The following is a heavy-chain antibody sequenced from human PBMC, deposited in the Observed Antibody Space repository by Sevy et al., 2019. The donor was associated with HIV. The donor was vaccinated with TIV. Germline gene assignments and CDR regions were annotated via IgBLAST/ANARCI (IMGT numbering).Heavy chain of an antibody. CDR2: ISSSGSTI. J-gene: IGHJ5*02. CDR3: ARDRYGVVVPAAKNWFDP. V-gene: IGHV3-11*01. CDR1: GFTFSDYY. Sequence: GGSLRLSCAASGFTFSDYYMSWIRQAPGKGLEWVSYISSSGSTIYYADSVKGRFTISRDNAKNSLYLQMNSLRAEDTAVYYWARDRYGVVVPAAKNWFDPWGQGTLVTVSS. D-gene: IGHD2-2*01.